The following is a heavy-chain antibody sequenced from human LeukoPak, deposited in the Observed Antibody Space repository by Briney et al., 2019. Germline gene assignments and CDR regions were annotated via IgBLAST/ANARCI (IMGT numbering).Heavy chain of an antibody. D-gene: IGHD2-2*01. CDR2: ISSSSSTI. CDR1: GFTFSSYS. Sequence: QPGGSLRLSCAASGFTFSSYSMNWVRQAPGKGLEWVSYISSSSSTIYYADSVKGRFTISRDNAKNSLYLQMNSLRAEDTAVYYCARDLGVPARPAPYFDYWGQGTLVTVSS. CDR3: ARDLGVPARPAPYFDY. J-gene: IGHJ4*02. V-gene: IGHV3-48*01.